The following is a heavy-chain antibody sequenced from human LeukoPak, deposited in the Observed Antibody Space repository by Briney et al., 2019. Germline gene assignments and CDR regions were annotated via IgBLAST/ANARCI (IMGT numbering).Heavy chain of an antibody. D-gene: IGHD6-19*01. V-gene: IGHV3-7*01. Sequence: PGGSLRLSCAASGFTFSSYWMTWVRQAPGKGLEWVANIKQDGSEKYYVDSVKGRFTISRDNAKNSLYLQMNSLRAEDTAVYYCANTKYSSGWYFEYWGQGTLVTVSS. CDR3: ANTKYSSGWYFEY. CDR2: IKQDGSEK. J-gene: IGHJ4*02. CDR1: GFTFSSYW.